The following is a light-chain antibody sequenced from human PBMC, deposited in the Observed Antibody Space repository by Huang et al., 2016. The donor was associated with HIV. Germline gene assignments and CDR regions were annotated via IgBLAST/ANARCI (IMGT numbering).Light chain of an antibody. Sequence: EIVLTQSPAILYLSPGERATLSCRASQSVSSDLAWYQQKPGQAPRLLISDTSSRATGLPARFSGSGSGTDFTLTISSLEPEDFAVYYCQQRSNWPPWTFGQGTKVEIK. CDR3: QQRSNWPPWT. CDR1: QSVSSD. CDR2: DTS. V-gene: IGKV3-11*01. J-gene: IGKJ1*01.